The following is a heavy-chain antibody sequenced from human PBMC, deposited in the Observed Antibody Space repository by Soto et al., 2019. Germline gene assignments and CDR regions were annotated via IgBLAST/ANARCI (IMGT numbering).Heavy chain of an antibody. V-gene: IGHV5-10-1*01. Sequence: GEAVKISCKASGYKFTTFWLNWVRQTPGKGLEWRGRIDPTDSFTNYSPAFEDRVTISVARSIITAYLQWNSSQASHTPIYYWARPATGSSRDAC. D-gene: IGHD2-15*01. CDR2: IDPTDSFT. CDR1: GYKFTTFW. J-gene: IGHJ3*01. CDR3: ARPATGSSRDAC.